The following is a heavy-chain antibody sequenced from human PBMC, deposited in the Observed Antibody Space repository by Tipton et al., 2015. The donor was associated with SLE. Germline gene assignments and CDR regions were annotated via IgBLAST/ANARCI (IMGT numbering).Heavy chain of an antibody. CDR2: VYHSGYT. CDR3: ARDRHTPPYYYYGMDV. D-gene: IGHD2-15*01. V-gene: IGHV4-38-2*02. Sequence: TLSLTCTVSGDSISRGYNWGWVRQPPGKGLEWIGSVYHSGYTYYNPSLKSRVTMSVDTSKNQFSLKLTAVTAADTAVYYCARDRHTPPYYYYGMDVWGQGTTVTVSS. J-gene: IGHJ6*02. CDR1: GDSISRGYN.